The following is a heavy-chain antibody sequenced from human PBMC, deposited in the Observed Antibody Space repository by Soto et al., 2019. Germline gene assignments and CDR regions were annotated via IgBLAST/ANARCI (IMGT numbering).Heavy chain of an antibody. J-gene: IGHJ3*02. CDR3: ARKIVLLNAFDI. CDR1: GGSISSYY. D-gene: IGHD3-16*01. Sequence: PSETLSLTCTVSGGSISSYYWSWIRQPPGKGLEWIGYIYYSGSTNYNPSLKSRVTISVDTSKNQFSLKLSSVTAADTAVYYCARKIVLLNAFDIWGQGTMVTVSS. CDR2: IYYSGST. V-gene: IGHV4-59*12.